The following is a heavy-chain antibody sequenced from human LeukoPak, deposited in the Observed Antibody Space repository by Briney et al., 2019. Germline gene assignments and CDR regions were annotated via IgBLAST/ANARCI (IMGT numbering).Heavy chain of an antibody. CDR3: AGSFYGSGSYNAFDI. CDR2: ISYDGSNK. Sequence: GGSLRLSCAASGFTFSSYAMHWVRQAPGKGLEWVAVISYDGSNKYYADSVKGRFTISRDNAKNSLYLQMNSLRAEDTAVYYCAGSFYGSGSYNAFDIWGQGTMVTVSS. D-gene: IGHD3-10*01. J-gene: IGHJ3*02. V-gene: IGHV3-30*04. CDR1: GFTFSSYA.